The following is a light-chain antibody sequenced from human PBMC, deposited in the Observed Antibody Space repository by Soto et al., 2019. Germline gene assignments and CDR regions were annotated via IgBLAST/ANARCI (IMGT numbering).Light chain of an antibody. CDR3: QQRSIWPPLT. J-gene: IGKJ4*01. Sequence: EIVLTQSPATLSLPPEEIATLSCGASQSVNNYLAWYQQNPGQAPRLIIYDASNRATGIPARFSGSGSGRDFTLTIGSPEPEDYAVYYCQQRSIWPPLTFGGGTKVEIK. CDR2: DAS. CDR1: QSVNNY. V-gene: IGKV3-11*02.